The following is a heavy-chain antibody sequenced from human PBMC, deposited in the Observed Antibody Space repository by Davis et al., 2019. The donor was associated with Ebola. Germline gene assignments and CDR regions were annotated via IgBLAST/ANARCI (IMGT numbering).Heavy chain of an antibody. CDR2: ISYHGSIK. CDR3: AKDALGEAPYYYYGMDV. CDR1: GFTFSTYG. Sequence: LKISCAASGFTFSTYGMHWVRQAPGKGLEWVAVISYHGSIKYYGDSVEGRFTISRDNSKNTLYLQMNSLRPEDTAVYYCAKDALGEAPYYYYGMDVWGQGTTVTVSS. V-gene: IGHV3-30*18. D-gene: IGHD3-16*01. J-gene: IGHJ6*02.